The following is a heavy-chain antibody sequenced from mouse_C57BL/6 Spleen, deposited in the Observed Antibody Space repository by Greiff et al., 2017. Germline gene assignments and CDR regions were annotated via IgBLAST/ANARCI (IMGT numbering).Heavy chain of an antibody. Sequence: QVQLQQPGAELVRPGTSVKLSCKASGYTFTSYWMHWVKQRPGQGLEWIGVIDPSDSYTNYNQKFKGKATLTVDTSSSTAYMQLSSLTAEDSAVYYCARPPDHWYFVVWGTGTTVTVSS. CDR1: GYTFTSYW. CDR3: ARPPDHWYFVV. CDR2: IDPSDSYT. V-gene: IGHV1-59*01. J-gene: IGHJ1*03.